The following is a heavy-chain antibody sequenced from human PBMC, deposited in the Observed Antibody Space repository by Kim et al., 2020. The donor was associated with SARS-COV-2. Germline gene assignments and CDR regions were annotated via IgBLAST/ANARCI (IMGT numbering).Heavy chain of an antibody. CDR1: GFTFSSYA. J-gene: IGHJ6*02. Sequence: GGSLRLSCAASGFTFSSYAMSWVRQAPGKGLEWVSAISGSGGSTYYADSVKGRFTISRDNSKNTLYLQMNSLRAEDTAVYYCAKVSRSVQRERPIYGMDAWGQGTTVTVSS. D-gene: IGHD1-1*01. V-gene: IGHV3-23*01. CDR2: ISGSGGST. CDR3: AKVSRSVQRERPIYGMDA.